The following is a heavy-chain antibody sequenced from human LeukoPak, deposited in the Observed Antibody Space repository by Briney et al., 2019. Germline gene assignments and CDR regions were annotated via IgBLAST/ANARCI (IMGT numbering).Heavy chain of an antibody. D-gene: IGHD5-24*01. Sequence: SETLSLTCTVSGGSISSGSYYWGWIRQPPGKGLEWIGNIYYSGSTYYNPSLKSRVTISVDTSKNQFSLKLSSVTAADTAVYHCARAQSNQMATKIWGQGTLVTVSS. J-gene: IGHJ4*02. V-gene: IGHV4-39*07. CDR1: GGSISSGSYY. CDR3: ARAQSNQMATKI. CDR2: IYYSGST.